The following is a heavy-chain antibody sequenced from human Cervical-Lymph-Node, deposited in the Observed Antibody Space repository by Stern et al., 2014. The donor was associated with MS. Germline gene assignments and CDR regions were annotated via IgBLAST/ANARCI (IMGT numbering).Heavy chain of an antibody. CDR3: GYIFGVFDY. Sequence: QITLKESGPTLVKPTQTLTLTCTFSGFSLSTSGLGVAWIRQPPGQALEWLALIKSRLTVTKATSSNQVVLTMTNMDPVDTATYSRGYIFGVFDYWGQGSLVTVSS. V-gene: IGHV2-5*01. CDR1: GFSLSTSGLG. J-gene: IGHJ4*02. CDR2: I. D-gene: IGHD3-16*01.